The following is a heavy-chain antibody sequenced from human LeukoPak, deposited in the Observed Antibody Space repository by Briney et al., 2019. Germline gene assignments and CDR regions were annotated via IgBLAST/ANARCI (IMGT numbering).Heavy chain of an antibody. CDR3: ARAGDSSGTYYFDY. D-gene: IGHD6-19*01. CDR1: GGSVSSGSYY. J-gene: IGHJ4*02. CDR2: IYYSGST. Sequence: PSETLSLTCTVSGGSVSSGSYYWSRIRQPPGMGLEWIGYIYYSGSTNYNPSLKSRVTISVDTSKNQFSLKLSSVTAADTAVYYCARAGDSSGTYYFDYWGQGTLVTVSS. V-gene: IGHV4-61*01.